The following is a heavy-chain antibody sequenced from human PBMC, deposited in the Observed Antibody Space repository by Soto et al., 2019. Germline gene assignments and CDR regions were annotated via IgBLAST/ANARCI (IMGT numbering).Heavy chain of an antibody. V-gene: IGHV1-18*04. CDR1: GYTFTSYG. CDR3: ARAVRHIVVVPARRNWFDP. CDR2: ISAYNGNT. J-gene: IGHJ5*02. D-gene: IGHD2-21*02. Sequence: ASVKVSCKASGYTFTSYGISLVRQAPGQGLEWMGWISAYNGNTNYAQKLQGRVTMTTDTSTSTAYMELRSLRSDDTAVYYCARAVRHIVVVPARRNWFDPWGQGTLVTVSS.